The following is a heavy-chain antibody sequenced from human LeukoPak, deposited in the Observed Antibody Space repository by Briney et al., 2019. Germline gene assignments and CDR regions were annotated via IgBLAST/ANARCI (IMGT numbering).Heavy chain of an antibody. D-gene: IGHD1-1*01. V-gene: IGHV4-34*01. J-gene: IGHJ6*03. CDR3: ARLGTGRRIYYYYYYMDV. CDR1: GGSLSGYY. Sequence: SETLSLTCAVYGGSLSGYYWSWIRQPPGKGLEWIGEINHSGSTNYNPSLKSRVTISVDTSKNQFSLKLSSVTAADTAVYYCARLGTGRRIYYYYYYMDVWGKGTTVTVSS. CDR2: INHSGST.